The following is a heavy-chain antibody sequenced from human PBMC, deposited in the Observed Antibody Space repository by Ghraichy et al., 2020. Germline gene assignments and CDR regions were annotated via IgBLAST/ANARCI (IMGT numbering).Heavy chain of an antibody. D-gene: IGHD3-10*01. V-gene: IGHV4-30-4*07. CDR1: GGSISSGGYS. J-gene: IGHJ4*02. Sequence: SQTLSLTCAVSGGSISSGGYSWSWIRQPPGKGLEWIGYIYYSGSTYYNPSLKSRVTISVDTSKNQFSLKLSSVTAADTAVYYCARGGSLMVRGAPFDYWGQGTLVTVSS. CDR2: IYYSGST. CDR3: ARGGSLMVRGAPFDY.